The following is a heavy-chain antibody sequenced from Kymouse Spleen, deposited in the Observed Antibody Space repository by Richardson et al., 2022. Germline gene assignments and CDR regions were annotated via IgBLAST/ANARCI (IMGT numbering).Heavy chain of an antibody. Sequence: QVQLVESGGGVVQPGRSLRLSCAASGFTFSSYGMHWVRQAPGKGLEWVAVISYDGSNKYYADSVKGRFTISRDNSKNTLYLQMNSLRAEDTAVYYCARDYYGSGSYYIDYWGQGTLVTVSS. V-gene: IGHV3-30*18. CDR1: GFTFSSYG. J-gene: IGHJ4*02. D-gene: IGHD3-10*01. CDR2: ISYDGSNK. CDR3: ARDYYGSGSYYIDY.